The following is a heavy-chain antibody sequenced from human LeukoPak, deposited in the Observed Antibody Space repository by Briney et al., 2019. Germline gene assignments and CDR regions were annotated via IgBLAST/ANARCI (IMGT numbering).Heavy chain of an antibody. J-gene: IGHJ4*02. CDR1: GFTFSSYA. CDR3: AKDQHSNYVTVLVD. Sequence: GGSLRLSCAASGFTFSSYAMSWVRQAPGKGLEWVSALSGSGGSTYYADSVKGRFTISRDNSKNTLYLQMNSLRAEDTAVYYCAKDQHSNYVTVLVDWGQGTLVTVSS. V-gene: IGHV3-23*01. D-gene: IGHD4-11*01. CDR2: LSGSGGST.